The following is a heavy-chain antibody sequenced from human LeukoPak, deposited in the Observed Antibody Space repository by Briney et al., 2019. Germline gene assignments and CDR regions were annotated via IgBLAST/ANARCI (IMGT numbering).Heavy chain of an antibody. V-gene: IGHV4-61*02. D-gene: IGHD3-10*01. CDR1: GDSISSGRYY. Sequence: SETLSLTCTVSGDSISSGRYYWSWIRQPAGKGLEWIGRTHTSGSTNYNPSLKSRVTISVDTSKNQFSLRLSSVTAADTAVYYCARLDPWRTYYYGSGSPFDIWGQGTMVTVSS. CDR2: THTSGST. CDR3: ARLDPWRTYYYGSGSPFDI. J-gene: IGHJ3*02.